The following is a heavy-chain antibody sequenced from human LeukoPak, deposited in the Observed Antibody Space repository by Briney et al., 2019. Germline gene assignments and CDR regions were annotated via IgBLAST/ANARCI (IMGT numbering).Heavy chain of an antibody. J-gene: IGHJ4*02. CDR1: GGSIGSYY. V-gene: IGHV4-59*08. CDR3: ARLSGFAMGASYFDY. D-gene: IGHD5-18*01. CDR2: IYYSGST. Sequence: SETLSLTCTVSGGSIGSYYWSWIRQPPGKGLEWIGYIYYSGSTNYNPSLKSRVTISVDTSKNQFSLKLSSVTAADTAVYYCARLSGFAMGASYFDYWGQGTLVTVSS.